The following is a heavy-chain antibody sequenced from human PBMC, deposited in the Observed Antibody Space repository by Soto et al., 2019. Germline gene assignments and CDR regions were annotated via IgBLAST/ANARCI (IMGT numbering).Heavy chain of an antibody. D-gene: IGHD3-10*01. CDR3: ARHRPPTMVRGVRALSWFDP. V-gene: IGHV5-10-1*01. CDR2: IDPSDSYT. J-gene: IGHJ5*02. CDR1: GYSFTSHW. Sequence: GESLKISCKGSGYSFTSHWISWVRQMPGKGLEWMGRIDPSDSYTNYSPSFQGHVTISADKSISTAYLQWSSLKASDTAMYYCARHRPPTMVRGVRALSWFDPWGQGTLVTVSS.